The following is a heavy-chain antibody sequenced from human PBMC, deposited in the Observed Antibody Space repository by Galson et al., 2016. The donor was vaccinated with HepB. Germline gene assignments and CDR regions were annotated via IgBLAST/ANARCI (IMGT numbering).Heavy chain of an antibody. CDR3: SKDMAGTTTYYDFWSADY. CDR1: GFTFSGST. D-gene: IGHD3-3*01. V-gene: IGHV3-48*01. J-gene: IGHJ4*02. CDR2: IDYWSSTI. Sequence: SLRLSCAASGFTFSGSTMNWVRQAPGKGLEWVSYIDYWSSTIYYADSVKGRFTISRDNAMNSLYLQMNSLRAEDTAVYYCSKDMAGTTTYYDFWSADYWGQGSLVTVSS.